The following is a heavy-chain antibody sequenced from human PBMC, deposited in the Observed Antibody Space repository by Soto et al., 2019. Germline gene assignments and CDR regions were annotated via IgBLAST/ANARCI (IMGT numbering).Heavy chain of an antibody. D-gene: IGHD3-22*01. Sequence: ASVKVSCKASGYSFATYGFSWVRQAPGQGLECVGWISAHNGDTHYSQKFQGRVTLTTDTSTNTGHMELRSLTSDDTAVYFCATEPIYYNDGSGYYPLGHWGQGTLVTV. CDR2: ISAHNGDT. CDR3: ATEPIYYNDGSGYYPLGH. CDR1: GYSFATYG. V-gene: IGHV1-18*04. J-gene: IGHJ4*02.